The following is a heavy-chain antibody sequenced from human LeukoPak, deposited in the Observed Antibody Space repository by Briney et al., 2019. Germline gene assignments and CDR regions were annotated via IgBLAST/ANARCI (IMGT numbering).Heavy chain of an antibody. D-gene: IGHD4-17*01. CDR2: ISDSGGST. Sequence: GSLELFCAASGFTLSNYAMSWGRPAPGEGLEWVSTISDSGGSTYYADSVKGRFTISRDDSKNTLYLQMNSLRAEDTAVYYCAKSNTVTTDYFDYWGQGTLVTVSS. J-gene: IGHJ4*02. CDR3: AKSNTVTTDYFDY. CDR1: GFTLSNYA. V-gene: IGHV3-23*01.